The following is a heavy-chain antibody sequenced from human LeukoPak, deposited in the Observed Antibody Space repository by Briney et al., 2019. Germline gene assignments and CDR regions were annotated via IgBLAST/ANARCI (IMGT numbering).Heavy chain of an antibody. CDR3: AKGLVYADY. CDR1: GFTFRSYA. D-gene: IGHD5/OR15-5a*01. CDR2: ISFDGNNK. J-gene: IGHJ4*02. V-gene: IGHV3-30-3*01. Sequence: PGGSLRLSCEASGFTFRSYAMHWVRQAPGKGLEWVAVISFDGNNKSYADSVKGRFTISRDNSKNTLYLQMNSLRAEDTAVYYCAKGLVYADYWGQGTLVTVSS.